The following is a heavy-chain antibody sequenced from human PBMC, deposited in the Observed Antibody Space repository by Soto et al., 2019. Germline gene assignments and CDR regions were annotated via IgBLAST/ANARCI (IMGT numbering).Heavy chain of an antibody. J-gene: IGHJ4*02. CDR3: AAETGTATFDY. CDR2: IHHSGST. V-gene: IGHV4-38-2*01. Sequence: SETLSLTCAVSGYFISSTYYWGWIRQPPGKGLEWIGNIHHSGSTYYNPSLKTRVTISVDTAKSQFSLKVSSVTAADTAVYYCAAETGTATFDYWGQGTLVTVSS. D-gene: IGHD1-7*01. CDR1: GYFISSTYY.